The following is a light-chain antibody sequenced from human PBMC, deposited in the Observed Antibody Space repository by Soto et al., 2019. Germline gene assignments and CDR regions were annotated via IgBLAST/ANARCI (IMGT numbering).Light chain of an antibody. J-gene: IGKJ2*01. V-gene: IGKV1-5*03. CDR2: KAS. CDR3: QQYNSFSRT. CDR1: QSISTW. Sequence: DIQMTQSPSSLSASLGDRVTITCQASQSISTWFAWYQQKPGKAPKLPIYKASSLDSGVPSRFSGSGSGTEFTLTISSLQPDDFATYYCQQYNSFSRTFGQGTKVDIK.